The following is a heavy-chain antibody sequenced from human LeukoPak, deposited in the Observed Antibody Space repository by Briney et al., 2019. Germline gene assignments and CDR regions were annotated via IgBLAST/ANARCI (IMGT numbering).Heavy chain of an antibody. CDR3: ARGGETPWAPLLYYYYYGMDV. CDR2: INANSGGT. Sequence: ASVKVSCKASGYTFTGYYMHWVRQAPGQGLEWMGRINANSGGTNYAQKFQGRVTMTRDTSISTAYMELSRLRSDDTAVYYCARGGETPWAPLLYYYYYGMDVWGQGTTVTVSS. J-gene: IGHJ6*02. D-gene: IGHD1-26*01. CDR1: GYTFTGYY. V-gene: IGHV1-2*06.